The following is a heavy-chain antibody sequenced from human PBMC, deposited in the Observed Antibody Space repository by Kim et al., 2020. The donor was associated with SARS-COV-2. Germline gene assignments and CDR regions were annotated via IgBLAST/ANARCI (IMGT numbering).Heavy chain of an antibody. D-gene: IGHD3-3*01. CDR3: ARHEASITIFGVVPLGEGMDV. CDR2: IYYSGST. CDR1: GGSISSSSYY. V-gene: IGHV4-39*01. J-gene: IGHJ6*02. Sequence: SETLSLTCTVSGGSISSSSYYWGWIRQPPGQGLEWIGSIYYSGSTYYNPSLKSRVTISVDTSKNQFSLKLSSVTAADTAVYYCARHEASITIFGVVPLGEGMDVWGQGTTVTVSS.